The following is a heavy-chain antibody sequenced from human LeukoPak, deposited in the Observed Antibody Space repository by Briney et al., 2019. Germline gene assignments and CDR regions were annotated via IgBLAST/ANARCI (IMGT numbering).Heavy chain of an antibody. CDR1: GFTVRSNY. CDR3: ARAYSFGYDSSGYYYAY. J-gene: IGHJ4*02. Sequence: GGSLRLSYSASGFTVRSNYMSWVRQAPGKGLEWVSVIYSGGTTYYADPVKGRSTISRDSSKNTLYLQMNSLRAEDTAVYYCARAYSFGYDSSGYYYAYWGQGTLVTVSS. V-gene: IGHV3-53*01. CDR2: IYSGGTT. D-gene: IGHD3-22*01.